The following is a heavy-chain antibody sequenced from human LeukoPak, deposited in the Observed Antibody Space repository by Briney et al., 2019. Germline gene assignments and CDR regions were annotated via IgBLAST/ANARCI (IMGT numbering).Heavy chain of an antibody. J-gene: IGHJ6*03. V-gene: IGHV3-23*01. CDR3: AKDGYNWSYGSTYYYMDV. D-gene: IGHD1-7*01. Sequence: GGSLRLSCAASGFTFSSYAMSWVRQAPGKGLEWVSAISGSGGSTYYADSVKGRFTISRDNSKNTLYLQMNSLRAEDTAVYYCAKDGYNWSYGSTYYYMDVWGKGTTVTVSS. CDR2: ISGSGGST. CDR1: GFTFSSYA.